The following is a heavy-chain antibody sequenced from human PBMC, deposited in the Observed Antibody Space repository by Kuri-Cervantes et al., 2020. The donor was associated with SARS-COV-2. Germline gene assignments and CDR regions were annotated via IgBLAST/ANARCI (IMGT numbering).Heavy chain of an antibody. CDR2: IKKDGSEK. Sequence: GESLKISCAASGFSFSMYWMSWVRQAPGEGLEWVANIKKDGSEKYYVDSVKGRFTISRDNAKKSLYLQMNSLRAEDTAVYYCAREQWLELDAFDIWGQGTMVTVSS. D-gene: IGHD6-19*01. CDR1: GFSFSMYW. J-gene: IGHJ3*02. V-gene: IGHV3-7*01. CDR3: AREQWLELDAFDI.